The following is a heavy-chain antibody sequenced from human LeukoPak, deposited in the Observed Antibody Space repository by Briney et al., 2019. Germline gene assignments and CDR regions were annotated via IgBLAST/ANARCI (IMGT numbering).Heavy chain of an antibody. Sequence: PGGSLRLSCAASEFTFSNYAMNWVRQAPGKGLEWVSGISGGGGSTYYADSVKGRFTISRDNSKNTLYLQMDSLRAEDTALYYCAKGSGINHYHGIDPWGKGTLVTVSS. CDR3: AKGSGINHYHGIDP. CDR1: EFTFSNYA. V-gene: IGHV3-23*01. J-gene: IGHJ5*02. CDR2: ISGGGGST. D-gene: IGHD1-14*01.